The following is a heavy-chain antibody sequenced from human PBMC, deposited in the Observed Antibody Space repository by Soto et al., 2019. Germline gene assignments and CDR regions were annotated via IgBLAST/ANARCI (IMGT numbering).Heavy chain of an antibody. CDR2: INISNGNT. CDR1: GHTFKSYQ. D-gene: IGHD4-17*01. CDR3: ARDTDLTLVTTLDY. J-gene: IGHJ4*02. V-gene: IGHV1-3*04. Sequence: GASVKVSCKASGHTFKSYQIYWVRQAPGQRLECMGWINISNGNTEYSQNFQGRVTMTRDTSASTAYMELSSLRSEDTAVYYCARDTDLTLVTTLDYWGQGTPVTVSS.